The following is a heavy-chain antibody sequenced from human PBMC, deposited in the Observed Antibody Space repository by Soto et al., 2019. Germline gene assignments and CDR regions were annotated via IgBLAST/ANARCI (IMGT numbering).Heavy chain of an antibody. CDR3: ARVSAAGTRWFDS. D-gene: IGHD6-13*01. CDR1: GASISSGGFY. J-gene: IGHJ5*01. Sequence: QVQLQESGPGLVQPSQTLSLTCTVSGASISSGGFYWSWIRQFPGKGLEWIGYIDYRGRTFYNPSLKSLATISRDTSKSQFSLNVNSVTAADTAVFYCARVSAAGTRWFDSWGQGTLVTVSS. V-gene: IGHV4-31*01. CDR2: IDYRGRT.